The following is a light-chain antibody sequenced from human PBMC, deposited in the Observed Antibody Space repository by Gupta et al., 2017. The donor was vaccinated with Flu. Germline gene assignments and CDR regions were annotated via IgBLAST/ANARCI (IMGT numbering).Light chain of an antibody. Sequence: SPSSLSASVGDRVTITCQASQDIRNYLNWYQQKPGKAPGLLIYDASKGEKGVPYRFSGSGYGTEFTFTSNGRQAEDVATYYWQQDDSRHTFGQGTTVEI. CDR3: QQDDSRHT. CDR2: DAS. J-gene: IGKJ1*01. CDR1: QDIRNY. V-gene: IGKV1-33*01.